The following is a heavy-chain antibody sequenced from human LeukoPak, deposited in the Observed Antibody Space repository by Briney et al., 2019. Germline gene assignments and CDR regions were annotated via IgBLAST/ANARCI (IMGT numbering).Heavy chain of an antibody. CDR2: ISGSGGST. V-gene: IGHV3-23*01. Sequence: GGSLRLSCAASGFTFSNAWMSWVRQAPGKGLEWVSAISGSGGSTYYADSVKGRFTISRDNSKNTLYLQMNSLRAEDTAVYYCAKDRPVVPAAMEVFDYWGQGTLVTVSS. J-gene: IGHJ4*02. CDR3: AKDRPVVPAAMEVFDY. D-gene: IGHD2-2*01. CDR1: GFTFSNAW.